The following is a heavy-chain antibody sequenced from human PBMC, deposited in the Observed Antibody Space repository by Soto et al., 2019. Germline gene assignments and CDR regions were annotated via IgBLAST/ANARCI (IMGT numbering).Heavy chain of an antibody. CDR3: AKHPSMTTMTLGY. CDR1: GGSISSSNYY. D-gene: IGHD4-17*01. CDR2: VYYSGST. J-gene: IGHJ4*02. Sequence: SETLSLTCTVSGGSISSSNYYWGWIRQPPGRGLEWIGSVYYSGSTYYNPSLKSRVTISVDTSKNQFSLKLTSVTAADTAVYYCAKHPSMTTMTLGYLGQGTLVTVSS. V-gene: IGHV4-39*01.